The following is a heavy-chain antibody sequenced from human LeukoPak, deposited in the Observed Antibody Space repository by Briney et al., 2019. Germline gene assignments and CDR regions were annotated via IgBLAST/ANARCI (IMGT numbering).Heavy chain of an antibody. D-gene: IGHD5-12*01. V-gene: IGHV4-4*07. CDR2: IYTSGSP. CDR3: ARGLGGYDYYFDY. J-gene: IGHJ4*02. CDR1: GGSISSYY. Sequence: MTSETLSLTCTVSGGSISSYYWSWIRQPAGKGLEWIGRIYTSGSPNYNPSLKSRVPMSVDTSKNQFSLKLSSVTAADTAVYYCARGLGGYDYYFDYWGQGTLVTVSS.